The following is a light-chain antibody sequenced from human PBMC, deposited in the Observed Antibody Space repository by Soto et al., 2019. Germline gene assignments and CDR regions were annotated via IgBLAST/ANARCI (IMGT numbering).Light chain of an antibody. V-gene: IGKV3-20*01. Sequence: VVFTQSPATLTLSPGERATLSCRASQSVSSSHLAWYQHKPGQAPRLLIYAASSRATGSPDRFSGGGSGTDFTLTISRLEPEDFAVYYCQQDGYPPITFGQGRRLEI. CDR2: AAS. J-gene: IGKJ5*01. CDR1: QSVSSSH. CDR3: QQDGYPPIT.